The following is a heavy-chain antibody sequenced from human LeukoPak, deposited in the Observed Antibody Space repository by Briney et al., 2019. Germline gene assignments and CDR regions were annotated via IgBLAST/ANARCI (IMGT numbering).Heavy chain of an antibody. CDR2: IDGGSSAI. CDR3: ARDSGRGGSCDY. CDR1: GFTFGSYS. Sequence: GGSLRLSCAASGFTFGSYSMKWVRQAPGKGLEWVSHIDGGSSAIYYADSVKGRFTISRDNARNSLYLQMNSLRGEDTGVYYCARDSGRGGSCDYGGQGTLVTVSS. J-gene: IGHJ4*02. D-gene: IGHD2-15*01. V-gene: IGHV3-48*01.